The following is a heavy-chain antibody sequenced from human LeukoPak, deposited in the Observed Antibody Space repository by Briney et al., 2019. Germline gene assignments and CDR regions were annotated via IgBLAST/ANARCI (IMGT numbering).Heavy chain of an antibody. CDR2: VYYSGST. D-gene: IGHD2-8*01. J-gene: IGHJ4*02. CDR3: ARDCSNGVCYSGGLGY. Sequence: PSETLSLTCTVSGGSISSSSYHWGRIRQPPGKGLEWSGSVYYSGSTYYNPSLKSRFTISVDTSKNQFSLKLSSVTAADTAVYYCARDCSNGVCYSGGLGYWGQGTLVTVSS. CDR1: GGSISSSSYH. V-gene: IGHV4-39*02.